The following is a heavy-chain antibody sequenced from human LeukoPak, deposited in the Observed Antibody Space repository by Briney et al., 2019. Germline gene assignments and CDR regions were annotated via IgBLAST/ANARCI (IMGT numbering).Heavy chain of an antibody. D-gene: IGHD3-22*01. CDR3: ARMIIARFDY. CDR2: ISYSGST. V-gene: IGHV4-59*01. CDR1: GGSISSNY. J-gene: IGHJ4*02. Sequence: SETLSLTCTVSGGSISSNYWSWIRQPPGKGLEWIGYISYSGSTNYNPSLKRRVTISVDTSKNQFSLKLRSATAADTAVYYCARMIIARFDYWGQGTLVTVSS.